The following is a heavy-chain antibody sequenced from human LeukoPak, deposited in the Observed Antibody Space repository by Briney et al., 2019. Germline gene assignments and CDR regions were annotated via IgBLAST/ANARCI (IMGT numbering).Heavy chain of an antibody. CDR3: ARTTYDILTGYYLEYFQH. V-gene: IGHV3-7*01. CDR1: GFTFSSYW. CDR2: IKQDGSEK. D-gene: IGHD3-9*01. Sequence: GGSLRLSCAASGFTFSSYWMSWVRQAPGKGLEWVANIKQDGSEKYYVDSVKGRFTISRDNAKNSLYLQMNSLRAGDTAVYYCARTTYDILTGYYLEYFQHWGQGTLVTVSS. J-gene: IGHJ1*01.